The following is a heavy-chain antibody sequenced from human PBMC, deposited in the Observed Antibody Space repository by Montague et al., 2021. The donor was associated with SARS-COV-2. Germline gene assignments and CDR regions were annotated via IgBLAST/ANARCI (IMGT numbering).Heavy chain of an antibody. Sequence: TLSLACTVSGDYISAGGYDWSWIRQHPEKGLEWIGNIYYSGRTSYNPSLESRVTISIATAANQFSLMVTSVTAADTAVYYCAKVNPDGAFWSGKKWFDHWGQGIRVTVSS. J-gene: IGHJ5*02. CDR2: IYYSGRT. CDR1: GDYISAGGYD. D-gene: IGHD3-3*01. V-gene: IGHV4-31*03. CDR3: AKVNPDGAFWSGKKWFDH.